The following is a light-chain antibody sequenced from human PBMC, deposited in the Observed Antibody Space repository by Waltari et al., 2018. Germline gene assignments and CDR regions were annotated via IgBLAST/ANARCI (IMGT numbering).Light chain of an antibody. CDR1: QSVSSN. Sequence: EIVMTQSPATLSVSPGERVTLSCRASQSVSSNLAWYQQKPGQAPRVLIYAASTRATGIPARFSGSESGTEFTLTISSLQSEDFAVYYCQQYNNWPPMYTFGQGTKLEIK. CDR3: QQYNNWPPMYT. V-gene: IGKV3-15*01. CDR2: AAS. J-gene: IGKJ2*01.